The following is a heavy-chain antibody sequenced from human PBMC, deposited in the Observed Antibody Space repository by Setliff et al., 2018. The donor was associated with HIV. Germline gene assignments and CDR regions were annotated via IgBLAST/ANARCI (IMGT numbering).Heavy chain of an antibody. V-gene: IGHV4-61*09. CDR2: IYTSGNT. CDR1: GGSISSGSYY. CDR3: ARGEFYCGTDCYWSSFDY. D-gene: IGHD2-21*02. Sequence: SETLSLTCTVSGGSISSGSYYWSWIRQPAGKGLEWIGNIYTSGNTNHNPSLKSRVTISVDTSENQFSLKLSSVTAADTAVYYCARGEFYCGTDCYWSSFDYWGQGILVTVSS. J-gene: IGHJ4*02.